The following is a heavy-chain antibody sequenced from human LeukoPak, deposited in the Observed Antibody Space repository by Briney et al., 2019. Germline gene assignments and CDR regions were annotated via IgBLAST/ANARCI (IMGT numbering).Heavy chain of an antibody. CDR1: GFTFSNAR. CDR2: IKSKTDGGTT. CDR3: TYDYSNGYYYYYMDV. V-gene: IGHV3-15*01. D-gene: IGHD4-11*01. J-gene: IGHJ6*03. Sequence: GGSLRLSCAASGFTFSNARMGWVRQAPGKGLEWVGRIKSKTDGGTTDYAAPVKGRFTISRDDSKNTLYLQMNSLKTEDTAVYYCTYDYSNGYYYYYMDVWGKGTTVTVSS.